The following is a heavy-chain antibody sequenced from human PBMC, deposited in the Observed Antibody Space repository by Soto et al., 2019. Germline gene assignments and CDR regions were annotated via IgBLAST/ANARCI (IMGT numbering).Heavy chain of an antibody. Sequence: EVQLLESGGGLVRPGGSLRLSCAASGFTFSNYAMSWVRQAPGKGLEWVSSISGSGGITYIADSVKGRFTISRDNSKNTLYLQMNSLRAEDTAVYYCAKVYYDFWSGYINWGQGTLVTVSS. V-gene: IGHV3-23*01. CDR3: AKVYYDFWSGYIN. J-gene: IGHJ4*02. D-gene: IGHD3-3*01. CDR1: GFTFSNYA. CDR2: ISGSGGIT.